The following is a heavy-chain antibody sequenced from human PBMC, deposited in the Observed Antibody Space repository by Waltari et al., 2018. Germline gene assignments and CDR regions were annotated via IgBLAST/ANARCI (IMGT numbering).Heavy chain of an antibody. J-gene: IGHJ4*02. D-gene: IGHD1-7*01. V-gene: IGHV1-69*04. CDR3: ARVGYNWYSDFDY. CDR1: GNTFSTYA. Sequence: QVHLVQSGAEVKKPGSSVKVSCKASGNTFSTYAITWIRQAPGQGLEWRGRINTLIGTTNDAQKFQGRITITADKSTTTAYMELSTLRSEDTAVYYCARVGYNWYSDFDYWGQGTLVTVSS. CDR2: INTLIGTT.